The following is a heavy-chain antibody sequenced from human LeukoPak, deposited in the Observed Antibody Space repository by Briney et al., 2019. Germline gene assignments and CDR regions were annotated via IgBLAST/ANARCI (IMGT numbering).Heavy chain of an antibody. J-gene: IGHJ4*02. CDR1: GYTFTSYA. V-gene: IGHV1-3*04. Sequence: GASVKVSCKASGYTFTSYAMHWVRQAPGQGLEWMAWINTANGDTKYSQELQDRITITRDTSANTAYMELTDLKSDDTAVYYCARSAHMVRGVPQSYWGQGTLVTVSS. D-gene: IGHD3-10*01. CDR2: INTANGDT. CDR3: ARSAHMVRGVPQSY.